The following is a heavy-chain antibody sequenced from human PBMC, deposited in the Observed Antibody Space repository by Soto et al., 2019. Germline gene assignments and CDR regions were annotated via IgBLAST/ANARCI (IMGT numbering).Heavy chain of an antibody. D-gene: IGHD3-10*01. Sequence: QVQLVQSGAEVKNPRSSVKVSCQASADTFSNYAISWVRQAPGQGLEWMGGIIPMFSIRNYAEKCLGRVTMSADQSARTAYMALRSLRPDDTAIYFCARWEYQYGMGRNPPPSYFDFWGQGTLVTFSS. CDR2: IIPMFSIR. CDR3: ARWEYQYGMGRNPPPSYFDF. CDR1: ADTFSNYA. V-gene: IGHV1-69*17. J-gene: IGHJ4*02.